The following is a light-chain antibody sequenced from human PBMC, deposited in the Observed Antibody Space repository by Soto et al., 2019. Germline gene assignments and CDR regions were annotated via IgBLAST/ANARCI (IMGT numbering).Light chain of an antibody. CDR2: TAS. V-gene: IGKV1-33*01. Sequence: DIQMTQSPSSLSASVGDRATITYQASQDIINYVNWYQQKPGKAPKLLIYTASNLESGVPSRFSGRGSGTDFTLAIDGLQPEDFATYYCQQYHALPRTFGQGTRVEI. J-gene: IGKJ1*01. CDR1: QDIINY. CDR3: QQYHALPRT.